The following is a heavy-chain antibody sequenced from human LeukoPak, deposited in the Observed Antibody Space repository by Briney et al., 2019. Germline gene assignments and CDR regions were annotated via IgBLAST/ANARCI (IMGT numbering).Heavy chain of an antibody. Sequence: PGGSLRLSCAASGFTFSSYSMNWVRQAPGKGLEWVSSISSSSSYIYYADSVKGRFTISRDNAKNSLYLQMNSLRAEDTAVYYCARATDPTKIKYAFDIWGQGTMVTVSS. CDR1: GFTFSSYS. CDR3: ARATDPTKIKYAFDI. CDR2: ISSSSSYI. D-gene: IGHD1-14*01. J-gene: IGHJ3*02. V-gene: IGHV3-21*01.